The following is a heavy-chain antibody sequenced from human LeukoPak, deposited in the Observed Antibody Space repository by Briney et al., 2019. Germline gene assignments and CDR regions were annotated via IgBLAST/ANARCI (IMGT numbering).Heavy chain of an antibody. Sequence: NPGGSLRLSCAASGFTFSNAWMSWVRQAPGKGLEWVGRIKSKTDGWTTDYAAPVKGRFTISRDDSKNTLYLQMNSLKTEDTAVYYCTTEGLDYGDYGGYYYYYGMDVWGQGTTVTVSS. J-gene: IGHJ6*02. CDR3: TTEGLDYGDYGGYYYYYGMDV. CDR1: GFTFSNAW. CDR2: IKSKTDGWTT. D-gene: IGHD4-17*01. V-gene: IGHV3-15*01.